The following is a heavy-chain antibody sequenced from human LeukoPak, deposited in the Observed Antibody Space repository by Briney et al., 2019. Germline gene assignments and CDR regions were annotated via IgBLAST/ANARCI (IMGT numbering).Heavy chain of an antibody. CDR1: GFTFSSYS. D-gene: IGHD6-19*01. V-gene: IGHV3-21*01. J-gene: IGHJ3*02. CDR2: ISNSSSYI. Sequence: GGSLRLSCAASGFTFSSYSMNWVRQAPGKGLEWVSSISNSSSYIYYADSVKGRFIFSGANAKNSLYLVMTSVRAEDTAGYYRARDSRGVAAWDSDAFDNWGQGTKVT. CDR3: ARDSRGVAAWDSDAFDN.